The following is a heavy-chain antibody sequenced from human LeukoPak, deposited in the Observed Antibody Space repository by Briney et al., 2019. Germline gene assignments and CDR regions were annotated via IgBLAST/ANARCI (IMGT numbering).Heavy chain of an antibody. V-gene: IGHV3-21*01. D-gene: IGHD2-15*01. Sequence: TPGGSLRLSCAGSGFTFSNYAMNWVRQAPAKGLEWVSSISTSSIYIYYADSVKGRFTISRNNARNTLYLQMNSLSAEDTAVYYCARDQGVYCSGGSCTTFDIWGQGTMVTVSS. CDR2: ISTSSIYI. CDR3: ARDQGVYCSGGSCTTFDI. CDR1: GFTFSNYA. J-gene: IGHJ3*02.